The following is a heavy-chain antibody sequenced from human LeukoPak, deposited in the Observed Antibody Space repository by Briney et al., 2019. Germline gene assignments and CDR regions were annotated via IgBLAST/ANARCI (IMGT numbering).Heavy chain of an antibody. CDR3: ASGITVAVAVKNCYMDV. CDR2: INPNSGGT. CDR1: GYTFTGYY. V-gene: IGHV1-2*06. Sequence: GASVKVSCKASGYTFTGYYMHWVRQAPGQGLEWMGRINPNSGGTNYAQKFQGRVTMTRDTSISTAYMELSRLRSDDTAVYYCASGITVAVAVKNCYMDVWGKGTTVTVSS. D-gene: IGHD6-19*01. J-gene: IGHJ6*03.